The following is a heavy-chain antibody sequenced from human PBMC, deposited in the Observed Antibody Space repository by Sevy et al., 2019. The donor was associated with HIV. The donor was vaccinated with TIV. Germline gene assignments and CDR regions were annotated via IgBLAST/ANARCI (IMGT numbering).Heavy chain of an antibody. Sequence: ASVKVSCKASGYTFTAYYIHWVGQAPGQGLEYMGWINPNSGDTNYAQNFQGRVTMTSDTSISTVYMDLNRLRSDDTAVYYCARVPTIFTEVNWFDPWGQGTLVTVSS. V-gene: IGHV1-2*02. CDR1: GYTFTAYY. CDR3: ARVPTIFTEVNWFDP. D-gene: IGHD3-3*01. J-gene: IGHJ5*02. CDR2: INPNSGDT.